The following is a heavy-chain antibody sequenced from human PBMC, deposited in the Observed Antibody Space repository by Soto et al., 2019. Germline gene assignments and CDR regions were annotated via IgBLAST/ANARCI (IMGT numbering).Heavy chain of an antibody. CDR2: IYYSGST. CDR1: GCFIRSYY. J-gene: IGHJ5*02. Sequence: SETLSLTCTFSGCFIRSYYWSWIRLPPGKGLEWIGYIYYSGSTNNAPSLKSRVTISVDTSKNQFSLKLSSVTAADTAVYYCARDREGHFDWLHKFDPWGQGTLVTVSS. D-gene: IGHD3-9*01. V-gene: IGHV4-59*01. CDR3: ARDREGHFDWLHKFDP.